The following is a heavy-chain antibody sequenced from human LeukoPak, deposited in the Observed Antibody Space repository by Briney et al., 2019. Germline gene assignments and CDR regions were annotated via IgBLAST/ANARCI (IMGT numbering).Heavy chain of an antibody. CDR2: ISSSSSYI. CDR3: ARETAGWYYYYMDV. D-gene: IGHD2-15*01. J-gene: IGHJ6*03. CDR1: GFTFSSYS. Sequence: GGSLRLSCAASGFTFSSYSMNWVRHAPGKGLEWVSSISSSSSYIYYADSVKGRFTISRDNAKNSLYLQMNSLRAEDTAVYYCARETAGWYYYYMDVWGKGTTVTVSS. V-gene: IGHV3-21*01.